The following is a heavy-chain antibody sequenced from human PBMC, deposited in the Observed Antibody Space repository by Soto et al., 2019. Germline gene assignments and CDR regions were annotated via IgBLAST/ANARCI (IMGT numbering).Heavy chain of an antibody. D-gene: IGHD3-3*01. CDR2: IYYSGST. V-gene: IGHV4-59*08. Sequence: SETLSLTCTVSGGSISSYYWCWIRQPPGKGLEWIGYIYYSGSTNYNPSLKSRVTISVDTSKNQFSLKLSSVTAADTAVYYCARHFTGERYYDFWSGSPNYYMDVWGKGTTVTVSS. CDR1: GGSISSYY. J-gene: IGHJ6*03. CDR3: ARHFTGERYYDFWSGSPNYYMDV.